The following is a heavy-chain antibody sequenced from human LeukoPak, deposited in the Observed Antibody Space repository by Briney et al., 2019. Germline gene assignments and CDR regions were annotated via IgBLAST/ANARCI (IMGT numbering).Heavy chain of an antibody. J-gene: IGHJ6*04. CDR2: ISGSGGST. D-gene: IGHD3-10*01. CDR3: AKEIYGSGSDNYYYYGMDV. V-gene: IGHV3-23*01. CDR1: GFTFSSYA. Sequence: GGSLRPSCAASGFTFSSYAMSWVRQAPGKGLEWVSAISGSGGSTYYADSVKGRFTISRDNSKNTLYLQMNSLRAEDTAVYYCAKEIYGSGSDNYYYYGMDVWGKGTTVTVSS.